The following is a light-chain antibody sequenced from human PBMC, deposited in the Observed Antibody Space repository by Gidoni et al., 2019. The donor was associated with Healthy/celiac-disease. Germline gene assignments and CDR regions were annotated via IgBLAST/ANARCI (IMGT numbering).Light chain of an antibody. CDR3: QQYNNWPRT. CDR1: QSGSSN. CDR2: GAS. J-gene: IGKJ1*01. Sequence: EILLPQSPATLSVSPGQRPTLSCRASQSGSSNLAWYQQKPGQAPRLLIYGASPRATGIPARFSGSGSGTEFTLTISSLQSEDFAVYYCQQYNNWPRTFGQGTKVEIK. V-gene: IGKV3-15*01.